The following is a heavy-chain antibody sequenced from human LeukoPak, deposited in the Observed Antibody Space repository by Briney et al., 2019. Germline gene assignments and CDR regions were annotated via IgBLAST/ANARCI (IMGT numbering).Heavy chain of an antibody. CDR1: GYTFTSYD. J-gene: IGHJ4*02. D-gene: IGHD5-18*01. Sequence: ASVKVSGKASGYTFTSYDIKWGRQATGQGREWMGWITPNSGNTGYAPKFQGSVTMTRNTSISTPYMELSSLRSEDTAVYYCARGVTAIDIDYWGQGTLVTVSS. CDR3: ARGVTAIDIDY. CDR2: ITPNSGNT. V-gene: IGHV1-8*01.